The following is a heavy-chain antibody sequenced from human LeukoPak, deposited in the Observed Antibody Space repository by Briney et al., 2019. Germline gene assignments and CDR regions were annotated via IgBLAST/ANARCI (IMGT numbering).Heavy chain of an antibody. Sequence: ASVKVSCKASGYTFTGYYIHWVRQAPGQGLEWMGWINPKSGGTNYAQKFQGRVTMTSDTSISTAYMDLSRLRSDDTAVYYCATDDGGSLAYWGQGTLVTVSS. CDR3: ATDDGGSLAY. J-gene: IGHJ4*02. V-gene: IGHV1-2*02. CDR2: INPKSGGT. D-gene: IGHD2-15*01. CDR1: GYTFTGYY.